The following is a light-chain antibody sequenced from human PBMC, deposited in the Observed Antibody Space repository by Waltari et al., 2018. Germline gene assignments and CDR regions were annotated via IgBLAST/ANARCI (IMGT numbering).Light chain of an antibody. Sequence: SYEVTQPPSVSVSPRQRATITCSGEKLGSKYVSWYQQKSGQSPVLVIYRDDKRPSGIPERFSGSNSVNTATLTISGTQPIDEADYYCQAWDSSAFVFGAGTKVTVL. CDR1: KLGSKY. CDR3: QAWDSSAFV. CDR2: RDD. J-gene: IGLJ1*01. V-gene: IGLV3-1*01.